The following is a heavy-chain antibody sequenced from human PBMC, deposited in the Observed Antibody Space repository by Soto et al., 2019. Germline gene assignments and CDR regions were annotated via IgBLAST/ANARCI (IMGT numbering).Heavy chain of an antibody. CDR1: GGSISSGGYY. V-gene: IGHV4-31*03. J-gene: IGHJ6*02. D-gene: IGHD3-10*01. CDR2: IYYSGST. Sequence: QVQLQESGPGLVKPSQTLSLTCTVSGGSISSGGYYWSWIRQHPGKGLEWIGYIYYSGSTYYNPSLKSRVTISVDTSKNQFPLKLSSVTAADTAVYYCARVAGGYYYYGMDVWGQGTTVTVSS. CDR3: ARVAGGYYYYGMDV.